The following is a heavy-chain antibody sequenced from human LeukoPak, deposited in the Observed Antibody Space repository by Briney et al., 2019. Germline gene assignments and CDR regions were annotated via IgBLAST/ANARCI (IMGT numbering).Heavy chain of an antibody. CDR2: ISSSGSTI. J-gene: IGHJ4*02. V-gene: IGHV3-11*04. CDR1: KFTFSNAW. D-gene: IGHD3-3*01. Sequence: PGGSLRLSCAACKFTFSNAWMSWVRQPPGKGLEWVSSISSSGSTIYYADSVKGRFTISRDNAKNSLYLQMNSLRAEDTAVYYCARDITYYDFWSGYLPQYYFDYWGQGTLVTVSS. CDR3: ARDITYYDFWSGYLPQYYFDY.